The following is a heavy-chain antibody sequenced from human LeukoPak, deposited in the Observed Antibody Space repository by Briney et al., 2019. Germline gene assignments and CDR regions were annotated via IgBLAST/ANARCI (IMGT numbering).Heavy chain of an antibody. CDR2: VYYGGSL. D-gene: IGHD3-16*01. J-gene: IGHJ5*02. Sequence: SETLSLTCTVSGDSLSSTHYYWGWIRQPPGRGLEWIGSVYYGGSLFYNPSLKSRVTLSADTSKNQFSLKLRSVTAADTAVYYCAGHVSPPYTDYEPSWGRRTLVTVSS. V-gene: IGHV4-39*01. CDR3: AGHVSPPYTDYEPS. CDR1: GDSLSSTHYY.